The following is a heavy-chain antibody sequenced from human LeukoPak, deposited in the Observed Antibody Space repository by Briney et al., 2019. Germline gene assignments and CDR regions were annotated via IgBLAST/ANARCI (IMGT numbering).Heavy chain of an antibody. CDR2: IEPNSGGT. CDR3: AREGYSSYDYNY. D-gene: IGHD5-12*01. V-gene: IGHV1-2*02. J-gene: IGHJ4*02. Sequence: GASVKVSCKASGYTFTGYYMHWVRQAPGQGLEWMGWIEPNSGGTKYAQKFQGRVTMTRNTSISTAYMELSRLRSDDTAVYYCAREGYSSYDYNYWGQGTLVTVSS. CDR1: GYTFTGYY.